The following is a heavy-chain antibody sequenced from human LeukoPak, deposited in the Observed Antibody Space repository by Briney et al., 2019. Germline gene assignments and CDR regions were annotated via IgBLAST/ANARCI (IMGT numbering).Heavy chain of an antibody. J-gene: IGHJ5*02. CDR1: GFSFRTSG. V-gene: IGHV3-7*03. CDR3: ARDLGWLQFDN. D-gene: IGHD5-24*01. Sequence: GRSLRLSCAASGFSFRTSGMHWVRQAPGRGLEWVANIKPDGSEKHYVDSVKGRFTISRDNPKNSLYLQMNSLRAEDTAVYYCARDLGWLQFDNWGQGTLVTVSS. CDR2: IKPDGSEK.